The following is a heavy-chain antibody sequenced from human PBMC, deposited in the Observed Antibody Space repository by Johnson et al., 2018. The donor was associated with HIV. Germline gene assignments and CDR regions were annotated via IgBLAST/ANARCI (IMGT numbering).Heavy chain of an antibody. CDR1: GFTFSSYA. J-gene: IGHJ3*02. CDR2: ISSNGGST. D-gene: IGHD4-17*01. CDR3: ARGETTVTLCAFDI. V-gene: IGHV3-64*01. Sequence: VQLVESGGGVVQPGRSLRLSCAASGFTFSSYAMHWVRQAPGKGLEYVSAISSNGGSTYYANSVKGRLTISRDNSKNTLYLQMGSLRAEDMAVYYCARGETTVTLCAFDIWGQGTMVTVSS.